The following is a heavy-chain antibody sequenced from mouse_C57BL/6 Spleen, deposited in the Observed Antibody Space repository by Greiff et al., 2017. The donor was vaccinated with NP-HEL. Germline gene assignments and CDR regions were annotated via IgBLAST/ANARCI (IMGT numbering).Heavy chain of an antibody. V-gene: IGHV1-15*01. CDR1: GYTFTDYE. CDR3: TRSDYGSSHWYFDV. D-gene: IGHD1-1*01. J-gene: IGHJ1*03. CDR2: IDPETGGT. Sequence: VQRVESGAELVRPGASVTLSCKASGYTFTDYEMHWVKQTPVHGLEWIGAIDPETGGTAYNQKFKGKAILTADKSSSTAYMELRSLTSEDSAVYYCTRSDYGSSHWYFDVWGTGTTVTVSS.